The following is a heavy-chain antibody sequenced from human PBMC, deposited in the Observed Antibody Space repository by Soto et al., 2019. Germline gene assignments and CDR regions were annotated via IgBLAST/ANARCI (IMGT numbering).Heavy chain of an antibody. CDR1: GFTFDDYT. Sequence: GGSLRLSCTGSGFTFDDYTMAWFRQAPGKGLEWLGFIRSKAYGGTTEYDASVKGRFILSRDDSKSTAFLQMSSLKIEDTAVYYCSRDFGIVVSITQHWGQGT. CDR3: SRDFGIVVSITQH. CDR2: IRSKAYGGTT. D-gene: IGHD3-22*01. V-gene: IGHV3-49*03. J-gene: IGHJ1*01.